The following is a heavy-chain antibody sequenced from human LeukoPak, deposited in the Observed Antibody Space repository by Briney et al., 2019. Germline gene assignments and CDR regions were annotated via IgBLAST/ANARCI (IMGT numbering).Heavy chain of an antibody. Sequence: GGSLRLSCEASGFTFSSNAMSWVRQAPGKGLEWVSGIGGDVRTHYADSVKGRFTISRDNSKNTMYLQMNSLRAEDTALYYCARSRHSYDSSGFPHYWGQGTLVTVSS. CDR3: ARSRHSYDSSGFPHY. J-gene: IGHJ4*02. CDR1: GFTFSSNA. D-gene: IGHD3-22*01. V-gene: IGHV3-23*01. CDR2: IGGDVRT.